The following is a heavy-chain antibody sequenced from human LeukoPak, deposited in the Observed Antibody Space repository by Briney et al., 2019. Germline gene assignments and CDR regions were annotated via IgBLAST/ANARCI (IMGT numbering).Heavy chain of an antibody. CDR1: GASLSSYN. Sequence: ASETLSLTCSVPGASLSSYNWSWIRQPPGKGLEFIGYSYYSGSATYHPSLKSRVTISLDTSKNQFYLRLSSVTAADTAVYYCARGGRSFVYYFDFWGQGALITVTS. CDR2: SYYSGSA. CDR3: ARGGRSFVYYFDF. J-gene: IGHJ4*02. D-gene: IGHD1-26*01. V-gene: IGHV4-59*01.